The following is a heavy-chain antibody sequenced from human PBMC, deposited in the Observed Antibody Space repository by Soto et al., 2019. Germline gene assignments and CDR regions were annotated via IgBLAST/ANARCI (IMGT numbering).Heavy chain of an antibody. Sequence: GGSLRLSCAASGFTFSSYGMHWVRQAPGKGLEWVAVISYDGSNKYYADSVKGRFTISRDNSKNTLYLQMNSLRAEDTAVYYCAKPLTYYYDSSGSLYGMDVWGQGTTVTVSS. D-gene: IGHD3-22*01. CDR3: AKPLTYYYDSSGSLYGMDV. CDR2: ISYDGSNK. J-gene: IGHJ6*02. CDR1: GFTFSSYG. V-gene: IGHV3-30*18.